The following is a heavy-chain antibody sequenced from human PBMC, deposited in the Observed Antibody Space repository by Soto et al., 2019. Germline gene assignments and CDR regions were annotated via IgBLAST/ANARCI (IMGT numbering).Heavy chain of an antibody. CDR1: GGSISSGGYY. Sequence: QVQLQESGPGLVKPSQTLSLTCTVSGGSISSGGYYWSWIRQHPGKGLEWIGYIYYSGSTYYNPSLTSRVTISVDTSKNQFSLKLSSVTAADTAVYYCARGGNDFWSGYSLWFDPWGQGTLVTVSS. V-gene: IGHV4-31*03. J-gene: IGHJ5*02. CDR3: ARGGNDFWSGYSLWFDP. CDR2: IYYSGST. D-gene: IGHD3-3*01.